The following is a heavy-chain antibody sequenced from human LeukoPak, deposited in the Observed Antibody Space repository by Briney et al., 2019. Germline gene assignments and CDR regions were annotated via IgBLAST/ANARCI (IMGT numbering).Heavy chain of an antibody. J-gene: IGHJ4*02. CDR1: GGSFSGYY. Sequence: SETLSLTCAVYGGSFSGYYWSWIRQPPGKGLEWIGEINHSGSTNYNPSLKSRVTISVDTSKNQFSLKLSSVTAADTAVYYCASQGGLPVDYWGQGTLVTVSS. CDR2: INHSGST. D-gene: IGHD5-12*01. V-gene: IGHV4-34*01. CDR3: ASQGGLPVDY.